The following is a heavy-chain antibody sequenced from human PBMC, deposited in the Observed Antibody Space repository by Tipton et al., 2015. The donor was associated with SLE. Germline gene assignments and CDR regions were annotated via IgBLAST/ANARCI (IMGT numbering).Heavy chain of an antibody. Sequence: SLRLSCAASGFTFSDYYMNWIRQAPGKGLEWVSGISGSGSSTDYAKSVKGRFTISRDNSKNTLDLQVSSLRAEDAAVYYCAKSKWDDYRGTLDYWGQGTLVTVSS. J-gene: IGHJ4*02. CDR3: AKSKWDDYRGTLDY. D-gene: IGHD4-11*01. CDR1: GFTFSDYY. CDR2: ISGSGSST. V-gene: IGHV3-23*01.